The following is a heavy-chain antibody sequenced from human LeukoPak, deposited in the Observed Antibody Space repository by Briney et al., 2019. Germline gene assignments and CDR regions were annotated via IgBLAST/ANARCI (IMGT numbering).Heavy chain of an antibody. Sequence: GGSLRLSCAASGFTFSSYGMHWVRQAPGKGLEWVAVIWYDGSNKYYADSVKGRFTISRDNSKNTLYLQMNSLRAEDTAVYYCAREWAGIAVAGTLGYWGQGTLVTVSS. CDR1: GFTFSSYG. CDR3: AREWAGIAVAGTLGY. V-gene: IGHV3-33*01. J-gene: IGHJ4*02. CDR2: IWYDGSNK. D-gene: IGHD6-19*01.